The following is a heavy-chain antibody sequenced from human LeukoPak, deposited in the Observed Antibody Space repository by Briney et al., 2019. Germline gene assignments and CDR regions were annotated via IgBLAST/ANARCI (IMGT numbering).Heavy chain of an antibody. CDR1: GGSISSSYY. J-gene: IGHJ4*02. CDR2: TYYSGST. D-gene: IGHD3-10*01. CDR3: ARGVLLWFGELPSYFDY. Sequence: SETLSLTCTVSGGSISSSYYWGGTRPPPGKGLEGMGRTYYSGSTYYNPSHKSRVTISVDTSKNQLALKMSSVAAADTAVYYCARGVLLWFGELPSYFDYWGQGTLVTVSS. V-gene: IGHV4-39*06.